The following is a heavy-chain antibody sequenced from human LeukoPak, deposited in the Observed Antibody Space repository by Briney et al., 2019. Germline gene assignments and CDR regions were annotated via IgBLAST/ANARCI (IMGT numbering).Heavy chain of an antibody. J-gene: IGHJ4*02. Sequence: GGSLRLSCAASGFTFDDYAMHWVRQAPGKGLEWVSGISWNSGSIGYADSVKGRFTISRDNAKNSLYLQMNSLRAEDTALYYCANDIGSSTNQRYFDYWGQGTLVTVSS. CDR1: GFTFDDYA. CDR2: ISWNSGSI. D-gene: IGHD1-26*01. CDR3: ANDIGSSTNQRYFDY. V-gene: IGHV3-9*01.